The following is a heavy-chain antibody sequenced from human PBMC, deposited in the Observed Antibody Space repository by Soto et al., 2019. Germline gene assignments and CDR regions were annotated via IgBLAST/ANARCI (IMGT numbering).Heavy chain of an antibody. CDR3: AKNYYFDN. Sequence: EVQLLESGGGLVQPGVSLRLSCAASGLTFSNYAMNWGRQAPGKGLEWVSSIGTGGDTNYADSVKGRFTISRDNSRNTLYLQMNSLRAEDTALYYCAKNYYFDNWGQGTLVTVSS. CDR1: GLTFSNYA. V-gene: IGHV3-23*01. J-gene: IGHJ4*02. CDR2: IGTGGDT.